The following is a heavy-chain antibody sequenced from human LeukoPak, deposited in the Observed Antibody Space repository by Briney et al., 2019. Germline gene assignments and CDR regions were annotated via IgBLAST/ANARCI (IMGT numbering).Heavy chain of an antibody. J-gene: IGHJ5*02. CDR3: AKARFFAPYCSGGSCWSRWFDP. Sequence: PGGSLRLSCAASGFTFTAYTINWVRQAPGKGLEWVSYISGSTTDIYYADSVKGRFTISRDNAKRSVYLQMNSLRAEDTAVYYCAKARFFAPYCSGGSCWSRWFDPWGQGTLVTVSS. CDR2: ISGSTTDI. D-gene: IGHD2-15*01. CDR1: GFTFTAYT. V-gene: IGHV3-21*04.